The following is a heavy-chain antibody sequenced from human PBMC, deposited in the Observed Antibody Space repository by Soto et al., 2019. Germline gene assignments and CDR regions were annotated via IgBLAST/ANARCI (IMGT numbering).Heavy chain of an antibody. D-gene: IGHD5-12*01. J-gene: IGHJ4*02. CDR2: ISHLEST. CDR1: GASISDGGFS. V-gene: IGHV4-30-2*06. CDR3: ARGGGYDSFDY. Sequence: SETLSLTCTVSGASISDGGFSWSWIRQSPGKGLEWIGYISHLESTYFHPSFKSRLTMSIDRTRNQFSLKLSSVTAADMAVYYCARGGGYDSFDYWGQGVLVTVSS.